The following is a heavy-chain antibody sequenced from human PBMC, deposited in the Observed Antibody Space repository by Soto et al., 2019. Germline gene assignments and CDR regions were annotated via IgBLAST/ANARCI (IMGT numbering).Heavy chain of an antibody. CDR3: ARVRGYVYYGMDV. Sequence: QVQLQESGPGLVKPSQTLSLTCTVSGGSISSGDYYWSWIRQPPGKGLEWIGYIYYSGSTYYNPPIKSRVTISVDTSKNQCSLKLSSVTAADTAVYYWARVRGYVYYGMDVWGQGTTVTVSS. V-gene: IGHV4-30-4*01. J-gene: IGHJ6*02. D-gene: IGHD5-12*01. CDR2: IYYSGST. CDR1: GGSISSGDYY.